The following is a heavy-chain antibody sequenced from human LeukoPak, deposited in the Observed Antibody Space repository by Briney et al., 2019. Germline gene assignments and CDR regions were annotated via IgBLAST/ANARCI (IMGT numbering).Heavy chain of an antibody. CDR1: GFTFRNNW. CDR3: ARCYYDGSGFYYYFDY. D-gene: IGHD3-22*01. J-gene: IGHJ4*02. Sequence: PGGSLRLSCAASGFTFRNNWMNWIRQTPGKGLEWVANIRPDASDTGYVDSVKGRFTISRDNPKNTVFLQMGSLRGEDTAVYYCARCYYDGSGFYYYFDYWGQGTLVTVSS. CDR2: IRPDASDT. V-gene: IGHV3-7*03.